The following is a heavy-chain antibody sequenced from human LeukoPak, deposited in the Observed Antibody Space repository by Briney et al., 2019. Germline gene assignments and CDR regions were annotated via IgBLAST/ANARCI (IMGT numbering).Heavy chain of an antibody. D-gene: IGHD1-20*01. V-gene: IGHV3-21*01. Sequence: GGSLRLSCAASGFTFSSYSMNWVRQAPGKGLEWVSSISSSRSYIYYADSVKGRFTISRDNAKNSLYLQMNSLRAEDTAVYYCARAHTWNYDYFYMDVWGKGTTVTVSS. CDR3: ARAHTWNYDYFYMDV. CDR1: GFTFSSYS. J-gene: IGHJ6*03. CDR2: ISSSRSYI.